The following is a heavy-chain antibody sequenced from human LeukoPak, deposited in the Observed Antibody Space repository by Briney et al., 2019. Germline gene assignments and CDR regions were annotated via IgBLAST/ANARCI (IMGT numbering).Heavy chain of an antibody. D-gene: IGHD6-13*01. J-gene: IGHJ4*02. V-gene: IGHV3-21*01. CDR3: ARAPGYRGFLDY. CDR2: ISSSSSYI. CDR1: GFTFSSYS. Sequence: PGGSLRLSCAASGFTFSSYSMNWVRQAPGKGLEWVSSISSSSSYIYYADSVKGRFTISRDNAKNSLYLQMNSLRAEDTAVYYCARAPGYRGFLDYWGQGTLVTVSS.